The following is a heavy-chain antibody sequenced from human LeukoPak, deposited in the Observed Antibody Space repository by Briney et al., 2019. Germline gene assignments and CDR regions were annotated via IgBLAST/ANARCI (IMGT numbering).Heavy chain of an antibody. D-gene: IGHD3-3*01. CDR3: ASTPFRTIFGVVIIKKYYFDY. J-gene: IGHJ4*02. Sequence: GASVKVSCKASGYTFTSYGISWVRQAPGQGLEWMGWISAYNGNTNYAQKLQGRVDMTTDTSTSTAYMELRSLRSDDTAVYYCASTPFRTIFGVVIIKKYYFDYWGQGTLVTVSS. CDR2: ISAYNGNT. V-gene: IGHV1-18*01. CDR1: GYTFTSYG.